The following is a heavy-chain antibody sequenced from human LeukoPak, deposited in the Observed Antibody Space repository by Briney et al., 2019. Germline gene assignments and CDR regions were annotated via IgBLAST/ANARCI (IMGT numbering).Heavy chain of an antibody. D-gene: IGHD3-9*01. Sequence: GWSLRLSCAVSGFTFDDYAMQWVRLSPGKGLEWVSRIDWNSRSTVYADSVRGRFTISRDNAKNSLYLQMNSLRPEDTALYYCARDRRPLTGYNAQDYWGQGTLVTVSS. CDR2: IDWNSRST. J-gene: IGHJ4*02. V-gene: IGHV3-9*01. CDR3: ARDRRPLTGYNAQDY. CDR1: GFTFDDYA.